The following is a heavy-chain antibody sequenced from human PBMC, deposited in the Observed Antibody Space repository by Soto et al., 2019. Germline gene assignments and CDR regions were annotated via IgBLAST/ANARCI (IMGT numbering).Heavy chain of an antibody. CDR1: GFSLSTSGVG. D-gene: IGHD6-19*01. V-gene: IGHV2-5*02. Sequence: QITLKESGPTLVKPTQTLTLTCTFSGFSLSTSGVGVGWIRQPPGKALEWLAVIYWDDGQRYSPSLKSRVTLTKDTSRNQVVLSMTNMDPVDTATYYCAREWGLVWGAYDTWGQGTTDTVSS. CDR2: IYWDDGQ. J-gene: IGHJ3*02. CDR3: AREWGLVWGAYDT.